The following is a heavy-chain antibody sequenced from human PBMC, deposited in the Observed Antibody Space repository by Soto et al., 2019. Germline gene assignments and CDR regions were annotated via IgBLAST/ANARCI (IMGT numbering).Heavy chain of an antibody. J-gene: IGHJ4*02. CDR1: GFSFSSYC. Sequence: PGGPLRLSCAESGFSFSSYCVHWVRQSPGKGLEWVTVVWYDGSNKYYADSVKGRFTISRDNSKNTLYLQMNSLRAEDTAVYYCAKGQKRLQYYYDSSGYPRRLGSFDYWGQGTLVTVSS. CDR2: VWYDGSNK. CDR3: AKGQKRLQYYYDSSGYPRRLGSFDY. V-gene: IGHV3-30*02. D-gene: IGHD3-22*01.